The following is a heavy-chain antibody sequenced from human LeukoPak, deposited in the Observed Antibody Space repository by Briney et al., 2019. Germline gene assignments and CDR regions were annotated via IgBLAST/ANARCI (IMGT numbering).Heavy chain of an antibody. CDR1: GGSISRSNW. D-gene: IGHD1-26*01. CDR3: ARAGRRTFAFDI. Sequence: PSGTLSLTCTVSGGSISRSNWWIWVRQPPGKGREWIGEIYHSGSPNYNPSLKSRVTISVDKSKNQFSLNLTSVTAADRAVYFCARAGRRTFAFDIWGPGTLVTVSS. V-gene: IGHV4-4*02. CDR2: IYHSGSP. J-gene: IGHJ3*02.